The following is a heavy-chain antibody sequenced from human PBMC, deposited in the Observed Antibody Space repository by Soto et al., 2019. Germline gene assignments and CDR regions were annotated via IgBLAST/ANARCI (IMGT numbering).Heavy chain of an antibody. CDR3: AKAPWNLAHTHYFDF. D-gene: IGHD1-1*01. Sequence: QVQLVESGGGVVQPGRSLRLSCAASGFIFSSYAMHWVRQAPGKGLEWVAVISSDGSHRYYADSVGGRFTISRDNSENTVYLHMSSLTGDDTAVFYCAKAPWNLAHTHYFDFWGQGTLVTVSS. CDR1: GFIFSSYA. CDR2: ISSDGSHR. J-gene: IGHJ4*02. V-gene: IGHV3-30-3*01.